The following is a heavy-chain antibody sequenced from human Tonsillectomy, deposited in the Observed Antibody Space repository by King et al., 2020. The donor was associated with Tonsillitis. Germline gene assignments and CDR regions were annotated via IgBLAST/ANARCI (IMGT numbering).Heavy chain of an antibody. J-gene: IGHJ4*02. Sequence: VQLVESGGGVVQPGRSLRLSCAASGFTFRSFGMHWVRQAPGKGLEWLAVISYDGSNQNYADSMMGRFTISRDNSKNTLYLKMNSLRAEDTAVYYCARGAQELDYWGQGTLVTVSS. CDR3: ARGAQELDY. CDR1: GFTFRSFG. CDR2: ISYDGSNQ. V-gene: IGHV3-30*03.